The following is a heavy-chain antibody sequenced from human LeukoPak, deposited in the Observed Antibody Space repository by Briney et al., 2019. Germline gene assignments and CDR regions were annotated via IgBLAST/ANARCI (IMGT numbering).Heavy chain of an antibody. CDR1: GLTFSNYA. CDR3: AKGDGGSSSWYDFYFYGVDV. J-gene: IGHJ6*04. D-gene: IGHD6-13*01. V-gene: IGHV3-30*18. Sequence: GGSLRLSCVVSGLTFSNYAMHWVRQAPGKGLEWVAVISNDGSKRHYADAVKGRLSISRDNSKNALSLQFNSLRGDDTAVYYCAKGDGGSSSWYDFYFYGVDVWGKGTAVTVSS. CDR2: ISNDGSKR.